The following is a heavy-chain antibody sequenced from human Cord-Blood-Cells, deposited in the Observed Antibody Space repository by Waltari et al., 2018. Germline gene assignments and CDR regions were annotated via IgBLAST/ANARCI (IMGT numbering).Heavy chain of an antibody. J-gene: IGHJ4*02. D-gene: IGHD2-21*01. V-gene: IGHV1-69*06. CDR2: IVPTFGTA. Sequence: QVQLVQSGAEVKKPGSSVKVPCKASGGTFSSYAISWVRQAPGQGLEWMGGIVPTFGTANYAQNVQGRVTITADKSTSTAYMELSSLRSEDTAVYYCARGGLWPSPYYFDYWGQGTLVTVSS. CDR3: ARGGLWPSPYYFDY. CDR1: GGTFSSYA.